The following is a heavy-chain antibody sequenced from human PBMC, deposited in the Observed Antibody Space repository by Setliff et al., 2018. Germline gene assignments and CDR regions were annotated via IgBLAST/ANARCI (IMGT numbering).Heavy chain of an antibody. V-gene: IGHV4-38-2*02. CDR1: NFSLTSGFF. CDR2: IYTSGST. D-gene: IGHD2-15*01. CDR3: ARLPGYCIGGTCSGYYTFDI. Sequence: SETLSLTCTVSNFSLTSGFFWAWVLQPPGKGLEWIGHIYTSGSTNYNPSLKSRVTISVDASKNQLSLNLRSVTAADTAVFYCARLPGYCIGGTCSGYYTFDIWGQGTMVTVSS. J-gene: IGHJ3*02.